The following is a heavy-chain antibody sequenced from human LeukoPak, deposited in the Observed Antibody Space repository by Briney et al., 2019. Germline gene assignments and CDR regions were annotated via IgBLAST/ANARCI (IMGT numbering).Heavy chain of an antibody. V-gene: IGHV3-15*01. CDR1: GFTFSNAW. CDR3: TTAAREMATITGFYFDY. D-gene: IGHD5-24*01. CDR2: IKSKTDGGTT. Sequence: GGSLRLSCAASGFTFSNAWMSWVRQAPGKGLEWVGRIKSKTDGGTTGYAAPVKGRFTISRDDSKNTLYLQMNSLKTEDTAVYYCTTAAREMATITGFYFDYWGQGTLVTVSS. J-gene: IGHJ4*02.